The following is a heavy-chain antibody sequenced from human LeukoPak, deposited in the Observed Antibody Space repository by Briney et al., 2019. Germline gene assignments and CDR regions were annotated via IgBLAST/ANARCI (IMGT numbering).Heavy chain of an antibody. V-gene: IGHV4-38-2*01. D-gene: IGHD4-11*01. Sequence: SETLSLTCGVSGYSISSGYYWGWSRQPPGKGLEWIGSMYHSGSTYYNSSLKSRVTISVDTSKNQFSLKLSSVTAADTAVYYCARRDTITKAFDYWGPGTLVTVSS. J-gene: IGHJ4*02. CDR1: GYSISSGYY. CDR2: MYHSGST. CDR3: ARRDTITKAFDY.